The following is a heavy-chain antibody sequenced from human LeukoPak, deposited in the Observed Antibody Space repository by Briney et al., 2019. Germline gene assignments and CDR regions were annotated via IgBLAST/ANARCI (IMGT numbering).Heavy chain of an antibody. Sequence: GGSLRLSRAASGFTFSSYSINWVRQAPGKGLEWVSSISSSSSYIYYADSVKGRFTISRDNAKNSLYLQMNSLRAEDTAVYYCARTTVTAGRTNWFDPWGQGTLVIVSS. CDR1: GFTFSSYS. V-gene: IGHV3-21*01. D-gene: IGHD4-17*01. CDR2: ISSSSSYI. J-gene: IGHJ5*02. CDR3: ARTTVTAGRTNWFDP.